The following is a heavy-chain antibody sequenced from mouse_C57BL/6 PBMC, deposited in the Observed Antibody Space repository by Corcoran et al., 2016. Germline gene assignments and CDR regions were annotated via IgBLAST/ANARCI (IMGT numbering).Heavy chain of an antibody. J-gene: IGHJ2*01. Sequence: QVQLQQSGPELVKPGASVKISGKASGYTFTCYYLNWVQQRPGPGLEWIGWIFPGSGSTYYNEKFKGKATLTVDTSSSTAYMLLSSLTSEDSAVYFCARLVPEGYYFDYWGQGTTLTVSS. CDR1: GYTFTCYY. V-gene: IGHV1-75*01. CDR2: IFPGSGST. CDR3: ARLVPEGYYFDY.